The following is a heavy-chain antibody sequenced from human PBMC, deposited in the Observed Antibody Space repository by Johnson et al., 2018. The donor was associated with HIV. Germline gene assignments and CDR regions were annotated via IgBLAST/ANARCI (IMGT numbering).Heavy chain of an antibody. D-gene: IGHD6-25*01. J-gene: IGHJ3*02. CDR1: GFTIDDDA. Sequence: QVQLVESGGGVVQPGGSLRLSCAASGFTIDDDAIHWVRQAPGKGLEWVSVIYSDGSTYYADSVQGRFTLSRDNSQNTVYLQMNSLRVEDTAVYYCARAPPGGAFDIWGQGTMVTVSS. CDR3: ARAPPGGAFDI. CDR2: IYSDGST. V-gene: IGHV3-NL1*01.